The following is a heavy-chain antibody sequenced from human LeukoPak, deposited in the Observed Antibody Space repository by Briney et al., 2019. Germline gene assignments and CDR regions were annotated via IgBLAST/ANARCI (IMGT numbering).Heavy chain of an antibody. CDR1: GFTFRFYG. CDR3: AKVGISGSPMES. CDR2: MWYDGSKR. D-gene: IGHD3-10*01. Sequence: GGSLRLSCAASGFTFRFYGMHWVRQAPGKGLEGVAVMWYDGSKRYYADSVKGRFNIYRDNSKNTVYLQMNSLRAEDTAVYYCAKVGISGSPMESWGQGTTVTVSS. J-gene: IGHJ6*02. V-gene: IGHV3-33*06.